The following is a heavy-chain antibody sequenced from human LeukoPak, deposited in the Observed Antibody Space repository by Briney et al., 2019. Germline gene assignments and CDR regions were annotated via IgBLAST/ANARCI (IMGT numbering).Heavy chain of an antibody. CDR3: ARDQSGYSSVWYLPEPVDY. V-gene: IGHV7-4-1*02. J-gene: IGHJ4*02. CDR2: INTNTGNP. Sequence: ASVKVSCKASGYTFTSYAMNWVRQAPGQGLEWMGWINTNTGNPTYAQGFTGRFVFSLDTSVSTAYLQISSLKAEDTAVYYCARDQSGYSSVWYLPEPVDYWGQGTLVAVSS. D-gene: IGHD6-19*01. CDR1: GYTFTSYA.